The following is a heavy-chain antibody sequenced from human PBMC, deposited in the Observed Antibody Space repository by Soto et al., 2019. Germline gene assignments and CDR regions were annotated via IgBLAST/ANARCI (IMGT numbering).Heavy chain of an antibody. J-gene: IGHJ6*02. Sequence: GGALRLSCAASGFTFSNAWMNWVRQAPGKGLEWVGRIKRKTDGGNTDYAEPVKGRFTISRDDSKNTLYLQMNSLKTEDTAVYYCTTDTIYGDYGGDYGMDVWGQGTTVTVSS. V-gene: IGHV3-15*07. CDR2: IKRKTDGGNT. CDR3: TTDTIYGDYGGDYGMDV. D-gene: IGHD4-17*01. CDR1: GFTFSNAW.